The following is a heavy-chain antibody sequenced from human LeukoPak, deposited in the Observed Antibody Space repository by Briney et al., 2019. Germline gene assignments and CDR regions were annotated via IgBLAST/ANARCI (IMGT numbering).Heavy chain of an antibody. Sequence: PGGSLRLSCVASGFTFSSYEMNWVRQVPGKALEWVSYIDFVGRIINYADHVKGRFTISRDNAKNSVYLQMNSLRAEDTAVYYCARGIGLERRYFQFDYWGQGILVTVSS. J-gene: IGHJ4*02. D-gene: IGHD1-1*01. CDR3: ARGIGLERRYFQFDY. CDR2: IDFVGRII. V-gene: IGHV3-48*03. CDR1: GFTFSSYE.